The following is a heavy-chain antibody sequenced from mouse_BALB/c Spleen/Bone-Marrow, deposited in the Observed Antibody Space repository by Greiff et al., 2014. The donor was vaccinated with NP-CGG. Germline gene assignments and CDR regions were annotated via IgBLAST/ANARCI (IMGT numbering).Heavy chain of an antibody. CDR1: GFTFSDYY. J-gene: IGHJ4*01. D-gene: IGHD4-1*01. V-gene: IGHV5-12*01. CDR3: ERQLAYAMDY. CDR2: ITKGGGST. Sequence: EVKLVESGGGLVQPGGSLKLSCAPSGFTFSDYYMYWVRQTPEKRLEWVAYITKGGGSTYYPDIIKGRFTISRDNAKNTLYLQRGRLKSEDTPMYYWERQLAYAMDYGGQGPSVTVSP.